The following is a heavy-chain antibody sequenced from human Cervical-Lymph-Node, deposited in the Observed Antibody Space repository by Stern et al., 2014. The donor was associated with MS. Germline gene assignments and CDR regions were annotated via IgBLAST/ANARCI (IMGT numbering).Heavy chain of an antibody. CDR1: GYTFTSYA. CDR2: INAGNGNT. Sequence: QVQLVEPGAEVKKTGASVKVSCKASGYTFTSYAMHWGRQAPGQRLEWMGWINAGNGNTKYSQKFQGRVTITRDTSASTAYMELSSLRSEDTAVYYCARGPAKSGSYYDYFDYWGQGPLVTVSS. CDR3: ARGPAKSGSYYDYFDY. V-gene: IGHV1-3*01. D-gene: IGHD1-26*01. J-gene: IGHJ4*02.